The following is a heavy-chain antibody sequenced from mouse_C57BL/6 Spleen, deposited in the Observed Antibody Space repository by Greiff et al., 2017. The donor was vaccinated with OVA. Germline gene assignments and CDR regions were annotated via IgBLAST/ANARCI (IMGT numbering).Heavy chain of an antibody. CDR2: IDPSDSET. J-gene: IGHJ3*01. CDR3: ARKGELGGAWFAY. CDR1: GYTFTSYW. V-gene: IGHV1-52*01. Sequence: QSCKASGYTFTSYWMHWVKQRPIQGLEWIGNIDPSDSETHYNQKFKDKATLTVDKSSSTAYMQLSSLTSEDSAVYYCARKGELGGAWFAYWGQGTLVTVSA. D-gene: IGHD4-1*01.